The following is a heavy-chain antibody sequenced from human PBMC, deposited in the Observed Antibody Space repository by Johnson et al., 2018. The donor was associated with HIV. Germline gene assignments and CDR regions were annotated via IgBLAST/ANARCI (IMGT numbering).Heavy chain of an antibody. CDR1: GFTFSSNY. V-gene: IGHV3-53*01. D-gene: IGHD2-8*01. Sequence: VHLVESGGGLIQPGGSLRLSCAASGFTFSSNYMSWVRQAPGKGLEWVSVIYSGGSTYYADSVKGRFTISSDTSKNTLYFQMNSLRAEDTAVYYCARVSAVEGAGGSLLLMVYASDAFDIWGQGTMVTVSS. J-gene: IGHJ3*02. CDR2: IYSGGST. CDR3: ARVSAVEGAGGSLLLMVYASDAFDI.